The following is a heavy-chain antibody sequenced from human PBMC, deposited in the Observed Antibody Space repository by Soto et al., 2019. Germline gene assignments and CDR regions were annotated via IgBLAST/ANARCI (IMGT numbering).Heavy chain of an antibody. J-gene: IGHJ5*02. CDR3: ARGAAAFLFRRWFDP. D-gene: IGHD6-13*01. CDR1: GGSFSGYY. Sequence: SETLSLTCAVYGGSFSGYYWSWIRQPPGKGLEWIGEINHSGSTNYNPSLKSRVTISVDTSKNQFSLKLSSVTAADTAVYYCARGAAAFLFRRWFDPWGQGTLVTVSS. CDR2: INHSGST. V-gene: IGHV4-34*01.